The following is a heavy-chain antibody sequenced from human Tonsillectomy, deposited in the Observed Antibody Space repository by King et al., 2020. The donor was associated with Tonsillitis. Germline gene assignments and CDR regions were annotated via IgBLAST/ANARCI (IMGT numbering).Heavy chain of an antibody. CDR2: ISYDGSKK. J-gene: IGHJ2*01. CDR3: ARSEDYQLPKDRYFDL. D-gene: IGHD2-2*01. V-gene: IGHV3-30*04. CDR1: GFTFSRYA. Sequence: VQLVESGGGVVQPGRSLRLSCAASGFTFSRYATHWVRQAPGKGLEWVAVISYDGSKKYYADSVKGRFTISRDNSKDTLYLQMNSLRAEATAVYYCARSEDYQLPKDRYFDLLVRGTLVTVSS.